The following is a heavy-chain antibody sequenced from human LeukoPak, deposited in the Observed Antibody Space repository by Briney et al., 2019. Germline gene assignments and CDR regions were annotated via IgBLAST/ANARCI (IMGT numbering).Heavy chain of an antibody. CDR2: INNDGSIT. D-gene: IGHD5-24*01. Sequence: PGGSLRLSCAASGFTFSNYWMHWVRQAPGKGLVWVSRINNDGSITNYADSVKGRFTFSRDNAKNTLYLQMSSLRAEDTAVYYCAKEMATSPSFDYWGQGTLVTVSS. J-gene: IGHJ4*02. CDR3: AKEMATSPSFDY. CDR1: GFTFSNYW. V-gene: IGHV3-74*01.